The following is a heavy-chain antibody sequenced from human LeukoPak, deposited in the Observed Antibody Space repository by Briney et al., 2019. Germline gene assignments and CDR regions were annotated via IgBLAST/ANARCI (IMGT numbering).Heavy chain of an antibody. CDR2: IYSGGTT. CDR1: GFTVSSNY. Sequence: GGSLRLSCAASGFTVSSNYMSWVRQAPGKGLEWVSVIYSGGTTYYADSVKGRFTISRDNSKNTLYLQMNSLRAEDTAVYYCAKDPSYSSSRPWYYFDYWGQGTLVTVSS. J-gene: IGHJ4*02. CDR3: AKDPSYSSSRPWYYFDY. D-gene: IGHD6-13*01. V-gene: IGHV3-53*05.